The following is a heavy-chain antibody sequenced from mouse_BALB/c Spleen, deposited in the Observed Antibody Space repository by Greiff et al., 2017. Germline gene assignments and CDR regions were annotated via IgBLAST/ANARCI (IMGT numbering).Heavy chain of an antibody. Sequence: EVQVVESGPSLVKPSQTLSLTCSVTGDSITSGYWNWIRKFPGNKLEYMGYISYSGSTYYNPSLKSRISITRDTSKNQYYLQLNSVTTEDTATYYCAKYYYGSSYGAMDYWGQGTSVTVSS. V-gene: IGHV3-8*02. CDR2: ISYSGST. J-gene: IGHJ4*01. CDR3: AKYYYGSSYGAMDY. D-gene: IGHD1-1*01. CDR1: GDSITSGY.